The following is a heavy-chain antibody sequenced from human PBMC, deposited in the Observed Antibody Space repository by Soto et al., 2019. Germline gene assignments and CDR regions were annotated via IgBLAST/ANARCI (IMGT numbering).Heavy chain of an antibody. CDR1: GGSFSGYY. CDR3: ARGPIATMVRGVMGAFDI. D-gene: IGHD3-10*01. V-gene: IGHV4-34*01. CDR2: INHSGST. J-gene: IGHJ3*02. Sequence: TSETLSLTCAVYGGSFSGYYWSWIRQPPGKGLEWIGEINHSGSTNYNPSLKSRVTISVDTSKNQFSLKLSSVTAADTAVYYCARGPIATMVRGVMGAFDIWGQGTMVTVSS.